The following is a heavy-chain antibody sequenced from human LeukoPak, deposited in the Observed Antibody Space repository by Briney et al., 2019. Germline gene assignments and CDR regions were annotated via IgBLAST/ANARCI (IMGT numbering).Heavy chain of an antibody. CDR3: ESEPLIDY. CDR1: GFTFSSYS. V-gene: IGHV3-48*01. J-gene: IGHJ4*02. Sequence: PGGSLRLSCAASGFTFSSYSMNWVRQAPGKGLEWVSYINSSSSTIYYADSVKGRFTISRDNAKNTLYLQMNSLRAEDTAGYYCESEPLIDYWGQGTLVTVSS. CDR2: INSSSSTI.